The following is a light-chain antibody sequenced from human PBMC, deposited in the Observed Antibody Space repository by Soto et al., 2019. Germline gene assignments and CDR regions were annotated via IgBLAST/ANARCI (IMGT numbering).Light chain of an antibody. V-gene: IGKV3-11*01. CDR3: QHRSSWPPFT. J-gene: IGKJ3*01. Sequence: EIVLTQSPATPSLSPGERATLSCRASQSVSSYLAWYQQKPGQAPRLLIYDASNRATGIPARFSGSGSGTDFTLTISGLEPEDFAVYYCQHRSSWPPFTFGPGTKVDIK. CDR2: DAS. CDR1: QSVSSY.